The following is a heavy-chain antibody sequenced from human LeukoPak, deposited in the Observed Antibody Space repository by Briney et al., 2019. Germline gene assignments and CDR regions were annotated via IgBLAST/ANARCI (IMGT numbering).Heavy chain of an antibody. V-gene: IGHV4-31*03. CDR3: ARGNWNYVFDY. Sequence: PSETLSLTCTVSGGSISSGGYYWSWIRQHPGKGLEWIGYIYYSGSTYYNPSLKSRVTISVDTSKNQFSLKLSSVTAADTAVYYCARGNWNYVFDYWGQGTLVTVSS. D-gene: IGHD1-7*01. J-gene: IGHJ4*02. CDR1: GGSISSGGYY. CDR2: IYYSGST.